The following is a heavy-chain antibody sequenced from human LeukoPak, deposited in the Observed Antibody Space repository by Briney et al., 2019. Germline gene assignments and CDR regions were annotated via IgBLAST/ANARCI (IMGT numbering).Heavy chain of an antibody. CDR1: GGSISSSSYY. CDR3: ARRPYDYVWGSYRQGEHAFDI. V-gene: IGHV4-39*01. Sequence: SETLSLTCTVSGGSISSSSYYWGWIRQPPGKGLEWIGSIYYSGSTYYNPSLKSRVTISVDTSENQFSLKLSSVTAADTAVYYCARRPYDYVWGSYRQGEHAFDIWGQGTMVTVSS. D-gene: IGHD3-16*02. CDR2: IYYSGST. J-gene: IGHJ3*02.